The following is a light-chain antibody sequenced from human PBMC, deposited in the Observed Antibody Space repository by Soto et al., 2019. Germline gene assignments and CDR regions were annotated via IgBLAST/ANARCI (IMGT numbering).Light chain of an antibody. CDR1: SSDVGAYAF. V-gene: IGLV2-8*01. CDR2: GVN. J-gene: IGLJ3*02. CDR3: CSYAGSGTWV. Sequence: QSALTQPPSASGSPGQSVTLSCTGASSDVGAYAFVSWYQHHPGKAPKLMIYGVNRRPSGVSDRFSGSKSGNTASQTISGLQAEDEADFYCCSYAGSGTWVFGGGTQLTVL.